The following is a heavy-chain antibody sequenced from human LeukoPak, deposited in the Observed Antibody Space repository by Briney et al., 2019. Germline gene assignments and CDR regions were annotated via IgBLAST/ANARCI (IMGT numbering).Heavy chain of an antibody. Sequence: GGSLRLSCAASGFTFDDYAMHWVRQAPGKGLEWVSGISWNSGSIGYADSVKGRFTISRDNAKNSLYLQMNSLRAEDTALYYCAKDIGENEAFDIWGQGTMVTVSS. V-gene: IGHV3-9*01. CDR2: ISWNSGSI. CDR1: GFTFDDYA. J-gene: IGHJ3*02. D-gene: IGHD3-10*01. CDR3: AKDIGENEAFDI.